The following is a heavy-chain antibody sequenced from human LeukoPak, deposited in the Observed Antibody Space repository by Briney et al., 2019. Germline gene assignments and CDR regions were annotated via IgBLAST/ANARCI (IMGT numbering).Heavy chain of an antibody. Sequence: GRSLRLSRAVSGFTFSNYGMHWVRQAPGKGLEWVAVIWYDESNEYYADSVKGRFTISRDNSKNTLYLQMNSLRAEDTAVYYCARDPKPGIAVAGTGFDYWGQGTLVTVSS. CDR1: GFTFSNYG. J-gene: IGHJ4*02. D-gene: IGHD6-19*01. CDR2: IWYDESNE. V-gene: IGHV3-33*01. CDR3: ARDPKPGIAVAGTGFDY.